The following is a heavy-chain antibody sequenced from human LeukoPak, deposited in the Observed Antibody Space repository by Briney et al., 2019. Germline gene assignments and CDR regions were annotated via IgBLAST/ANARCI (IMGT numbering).Heavy chain of an antibody. J-gene: IGHJ3*02. Sequence: SETLSLTCTVSGGSISSYYWSWIRQPPGKGLEWIGYIYYSGSTNYNPSLKSRVTISVDTSKNQFSLKLSSVTAADTAVYYCASHYSGSYNPVDAFDIWGQGTMVNVSS. CDR1: GGSISSYY. CDR3: ASHYSGSYNPVDAFDI. D-gene: IGHD1-26*01. V-gene: IGHV4-59*08. CDR2: IYYSGST.